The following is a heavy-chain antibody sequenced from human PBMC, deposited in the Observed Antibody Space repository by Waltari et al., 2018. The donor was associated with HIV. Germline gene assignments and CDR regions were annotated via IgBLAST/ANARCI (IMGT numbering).Heavy chain of an antibody. J-gene: IGHJ5*02. V-gene: IGHV3-48*01. CDR3: ARDDYIGGFDP. CDR2: ISSSSSTI. D-gene: IGHD3-16*01. CDR1: GFTFSSYS. Sequence: EVQLVESGGGLVQPGGSLRLSCAASGFTFSSYSMNWVRQAPGKGLEWVSYISSSSSTIYYADSVKGRFTISRDNAKNSLYLQMNSLRAEDTAVYYCARDDYIGGFDPWGQGTLVTVSS.